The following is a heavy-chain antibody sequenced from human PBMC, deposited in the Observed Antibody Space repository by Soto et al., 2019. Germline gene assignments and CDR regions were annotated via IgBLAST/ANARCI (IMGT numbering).Heavy chain of an antibody. CDR3: ARGIAAAGTPSDY. CDR2: INHSGST. D-gene: IGHD6-13*01. V-gene: IGHV4-34*01. J-gene: IGHJ4*02. CDR1: GGSFSGYY. Sequence: SETLSLTCAVYGGSFSGYYWSWIRQPPGKGLEWIGDINHSGSTNYNPSLKSRVTISVDTSKNQFSLKLSSVTAADTAVYYCARGIAAAGTPSDYWGQGTLVTVSS.